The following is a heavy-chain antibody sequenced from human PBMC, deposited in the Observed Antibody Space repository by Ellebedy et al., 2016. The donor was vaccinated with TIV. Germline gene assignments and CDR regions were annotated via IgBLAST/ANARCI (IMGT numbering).Heavy chain of an antibody. Sequence: DSVKGRFTMSRDNSMNTLFLQMNSLRADDTAVYYCAKDGDCSSSSCYGWYFDLWGRGTLVTVSS. D-gene: IGHD2-15*01. V-gene: IGHV3-30*02. J-gene: IGHJ2*01. CDR3: AKDGDCSSSSCYGWYFDL.